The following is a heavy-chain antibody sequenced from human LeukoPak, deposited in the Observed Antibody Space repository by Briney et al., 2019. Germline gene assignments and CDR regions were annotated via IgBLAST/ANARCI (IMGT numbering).Heavy chain of an antibody. Sequence: GGSLRLSCAASGFTFTNYAINWVRQAPGKGLEWVSLIDKSGGATYYADSVKGRFTIYRDNSKSTLSLQMNSLRVEDTAVYYCAKDLDSSGLWDTSYWGQGTLVTVSS. J-gene: IGHJ4*02. V-gene: IGHV3-23*01. CDR3: AKDLDSSGLWDTSY. CDR2: IDKSGGAT. CDR1: GFTFTNYA. D-gene: IGHD3-22*01.